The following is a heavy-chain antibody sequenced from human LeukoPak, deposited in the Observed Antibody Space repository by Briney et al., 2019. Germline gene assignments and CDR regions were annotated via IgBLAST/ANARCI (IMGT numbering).Heavy chain of an antibody. V-gene: IGHV4-39*01. D-gene: IGHD6-13*01. J-gene: IGHJ5*02. CDR1: GGSISSSSYY. CDR2: IYYSGST. Sequence: SETLSLTCTVSGGSISSSSYYWGWIRQPPGKGLEWIGSIYYSGSTYYNPSLKSRVTISVDTSKNQFSLKLGSVTAADTAVYYCARHFYGSWSNWFDPWGRGTLVTVSS. CDR3: ARHFYGSWSNWFDP.